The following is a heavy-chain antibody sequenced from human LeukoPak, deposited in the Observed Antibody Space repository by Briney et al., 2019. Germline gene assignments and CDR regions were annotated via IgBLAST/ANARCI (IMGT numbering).Heavy chain of an antibody. Sequence: GGSLRLPCAASGFIFSNYEMKWAPQARGKGREWISHIINFGDIIHYADSVEGRFTISRDNAKNSLYLQMDSLRAEDTAVYYCARDDKQLGHAFDIWGQGTMVTVSS. D-gene: IGHD6-6*01. CDR3: ARDDKQLGHAFDI. CDR1: GFIFSNYE. V-gene: IGHV3-48*03. J-gene: IGHJ3*02. CDR2: IINFGDII.